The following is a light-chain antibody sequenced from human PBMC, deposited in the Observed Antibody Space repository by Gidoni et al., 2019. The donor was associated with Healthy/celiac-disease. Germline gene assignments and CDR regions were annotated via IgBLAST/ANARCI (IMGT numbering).Light chain of an antibody. J-gene: IGKJ3*01. Sequence: EIVLTQSPGTLSLSPGERATLSYRASQSVSSSYLAWYHQKPGQAPRLLIYGASSRATGIPDRFSGSGSGTDFTLTISRLEPEDFAVYYCQQYGSSPPVTFGPGTKVDIK. V-gene: IGKV3-20*01. CDR3: QQYGSSPPVT. CDR1: QSVSSSY. CDR2: GAS.